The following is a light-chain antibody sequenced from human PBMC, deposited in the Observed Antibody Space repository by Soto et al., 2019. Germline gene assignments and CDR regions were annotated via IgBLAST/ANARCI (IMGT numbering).Light chain of an antibody. CDR2: GAS. V-gene: IGKV3-15*01. CDR1: QSVSTN. J-gene: IGKJ4*01. CDR3: QQYNSWLPLT. Sequence: EIVMTQSPATLSVSPGERATLSCRASQSVSTNLAWYQQKPGQAPRLLIYGASTRASGIPARVSGSGSGTEFTLTSSSRQSEDLAVYYCQQYNSWLPLTFGGGTKVEIK.